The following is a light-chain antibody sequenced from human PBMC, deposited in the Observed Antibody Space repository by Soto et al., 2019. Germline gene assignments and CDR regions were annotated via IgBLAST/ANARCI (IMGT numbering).Light chain of an antibody. CDR1: SSDVGGYNY. J-gene: IGLJ2*01. CDR2: EVS. V-gene: IGLV2-8*01. Sequence: QSALTQPPSASGSPGQSVTISCTGTSSDVGGYNYVSWYQQHPGKAPKLMIYEVSKRPSGVPDRFSGSKSGNTASLTVSGLQAEDEVDYSCSSYAGSNKVVFGGGTKLTV. CDR3: SSYAGSNKVV.